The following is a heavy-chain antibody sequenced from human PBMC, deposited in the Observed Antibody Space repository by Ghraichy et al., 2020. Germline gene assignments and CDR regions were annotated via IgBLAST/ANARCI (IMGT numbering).Heavy chain of an antibody. CDR1: GYTLTNYA. D-gene: IGHD2-2*01. J-gene: IGHJ4*02. Sequence: ASVKVSCKASGYTLTNYAMHWVRQAPGQRLEWMGWINAANGNAIYSQKYQGRINITRDTSASTSYMDLSSLSSEDTAVYYCARASRYSSTWYFDYWGQGTLRAVSP. CDR3: ARASRYSSTWYFDY. CDR2: INAANGNA. V-gene: IGHV1-3*01.